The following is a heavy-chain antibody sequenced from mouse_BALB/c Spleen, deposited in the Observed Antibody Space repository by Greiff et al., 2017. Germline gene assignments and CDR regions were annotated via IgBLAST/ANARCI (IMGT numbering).Heavy chain of an antibody. CDR1: GYTFTSYV. CDR2: INPYNDGT. D-gene: IGHD2-4*01. V-gene: IGHV1-14*01. Sequence: VQLKESGPELVKPGASVKMSCKASGYTFTSYVMHWVKQKPGQGLEWIGYINPYNDGTKYNEKFKGKATLTSDKSSSTAYMELSSLTSEDSAVYYCARYDYGALYYFDYWGQGTTLTVSS. J-gene: IGHJ2*01. CDR3: ARYDYGALYYFDY.